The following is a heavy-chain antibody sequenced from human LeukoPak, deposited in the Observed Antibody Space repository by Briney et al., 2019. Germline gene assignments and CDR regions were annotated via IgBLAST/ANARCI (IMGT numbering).Heavy chain of an antibody. J-gene: IGHJ4*02. CDR1: GFTFRSYG. CDR2: IYSGGST. CDR3: ARGRSSVGY. D-gene: IGHD3-3*01. V-gene: IGHV3-66*01. Sequence: PGGSLRLSCAASGFTFRSYGMSWVRQAPGKGLEWVSVIYSGGSTYYADSVKGRFTISRDNSKNTLYLQMNSLRAEDTAVYYCARGRSSVGYWGQGTLVTVSS.